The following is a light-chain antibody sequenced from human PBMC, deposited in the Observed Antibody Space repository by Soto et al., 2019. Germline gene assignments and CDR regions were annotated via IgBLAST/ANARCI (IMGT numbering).Light chain of an antibody. J-gene: IGKJ2*01. CDR3: QQSYRTTPDS. Sequence: DIQMTQSPSSLSASVGDRVTITCRASQSISNYLNWYQQKPGEAPKLLIYAASTLQHGVPSRFSRGKAGTEYTLTIRNLQPEDFATYSCQQSYRTTPDSFGQGNNLDIK. V-gene: IGKV1-39*01. CDR2: AAS. CDR1: QSISNY.